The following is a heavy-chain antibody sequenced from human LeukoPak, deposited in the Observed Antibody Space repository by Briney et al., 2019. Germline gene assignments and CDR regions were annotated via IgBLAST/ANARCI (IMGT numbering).Heavy chain of an antibody. Sequence: PGGSLRLSCAASGFTFSSYSMNWVRQVPGKGLEWVSSISYTGTYIYYADSVKGRFTISRDNAENSVYLQMNSLRVEDTAVYYCTRDRGSYRPIDYWGQGTLVTVSS. CDR3: TRDRGSYRPIDY. D-gene: IGHD1-26*01. J-gene: IGHJ4*02. V-gene: IGHV3-21*01. CDR1: GFTFSSYS. CDR2: ISYTGTYI.